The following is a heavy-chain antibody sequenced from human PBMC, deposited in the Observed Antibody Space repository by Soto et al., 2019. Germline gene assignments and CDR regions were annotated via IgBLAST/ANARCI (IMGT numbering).Heavy chain of an antibody. CDR1: GGSISNCGYY. CDR3: TRTSAVEGDY. V-gene: IGHV4-30-4*01. CDR2: IYYTGIT. Sequence: QVQLQESGPGLVKPSQTLSLTCSVSGGSISNCGYYWNWIRQPPGKGLEWIGSIYYTGITYYNPSLKSRVTMSLDTSKNQFSLKLSSVTAADTAMHYCTRTSAVEGDYWGQGILVTVSS. J-gene: IGHJ4*02. D-gene: IGHD2-15*01.